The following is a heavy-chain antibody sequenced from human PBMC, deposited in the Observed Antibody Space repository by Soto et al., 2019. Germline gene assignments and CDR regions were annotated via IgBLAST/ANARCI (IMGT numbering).Heavy chain of an antibody. J-gene: IGHJ4*02. V-gene: IGHV1-2*02. D-gene: IGHD3-16*01. CDR1: GYTFTAYY. CDR3: ARDPIGGGAPYYCDY. CDR2: INPNSGGT. Sequence: QVQLVQSGAEVKKPGASVKVSCKASGYTFTAYYMYWLRQAPGQGPEWVGWINPNSGGTNYAQKFQGRVTMTRETSISTGYMELSSLRSDDTAVYYCARDPIGGGAPYYCDYWGQGTQVSVSS.